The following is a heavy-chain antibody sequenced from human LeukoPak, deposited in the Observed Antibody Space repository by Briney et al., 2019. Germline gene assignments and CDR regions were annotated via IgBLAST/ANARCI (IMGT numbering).Heavy chain of an antibody. CDR2: INHSGST. J-gene: IGHJ5*02. CDR3: ARPTFGLIDP. Sequence: SETLSLTCAVYGGSFSGYYWSWIRQPPGKGLEWIGEINHSGSTNYNPSLKSRVTISVDTSKNQFSLKLSSVTAADTAVYYCARPTFGLIDPWGQGTLVTVSS. V-gene: IGHV4-34*01. D-gene: IGHD3-10*01. CDR1: GGSFSGYY.